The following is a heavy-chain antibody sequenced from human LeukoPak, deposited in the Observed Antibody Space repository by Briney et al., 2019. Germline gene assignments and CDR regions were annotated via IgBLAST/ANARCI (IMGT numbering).Heavy chain of an antibody. J-gene: IGHJ4*02. V-gene: IGHV4-59*01. D-gene: IGHD5-24*01. CDR2: IYYSGST. CDR1: GGSMNNYY. CDR3: ARGDGYHIW. Sequence: SETLSLTCTVSGGSMNNYYWNWIRQPPGKGLDWIGYIYYSGSTNYNPSLESRITISVDTSKNLFSLKLSSVTAADTAVYYCARGDGYHIWWGQGALVTVSS.